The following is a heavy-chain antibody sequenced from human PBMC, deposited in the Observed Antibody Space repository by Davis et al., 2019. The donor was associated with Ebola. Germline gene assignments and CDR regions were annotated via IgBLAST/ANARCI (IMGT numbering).Heavy chain of an antibody. Sequence: GESLKISCAASGFTFSTYWMHWVRQVPGKGLVWVSRIKSDGSGTTYADSVKGRFIISRDNAESTLYLQMNSLRAEDTAVYYCARDRYSLLYYYGSGSHGGLDYWGQGTLVTVSS. J-gene: IGHJ4*02. CDR1: GFTFSTYW. D-gene: IGHD3-10*01. CDR2: IKSDGSGT. V-gene: IGHV3-74*03. CDR3: ARDRYSLLYYYGSGSHGGLDY.